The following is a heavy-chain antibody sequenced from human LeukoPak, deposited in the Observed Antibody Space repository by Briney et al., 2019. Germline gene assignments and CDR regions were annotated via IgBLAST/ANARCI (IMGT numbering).Heavy chain of an antibody. CDR3: ARGNWWIQLDY. CDR2: ISSSSSYV. J-gene: IGHJ4*02. V-gene: IGHV3-21*01. Sequence: GGSLRLSCAASGFTFSSYSMNWVRQAPGKGLEWVSSISSSSSYVYYADSVKGRFTISRDNAKNSLYLQMNSLRAEDTAVYYCARGNWWIQLDYWGQGTLVTVSS. D-gene: IGHD5-18*01. CDR1: GFTFSSYS.